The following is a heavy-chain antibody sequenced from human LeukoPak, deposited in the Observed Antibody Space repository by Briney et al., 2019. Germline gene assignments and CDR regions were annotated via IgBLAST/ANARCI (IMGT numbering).Heavy chain of an antibody. CDR2: IIPIFGTA. CDR1: GGTFSSYA. J-gene: IGHJ6*03. D-gene: IGHD5-18*01. V-gene: IGHV1-69*05. Sequence: GASVKVSCKASGGTFSSYAISWVRQAPGQGLEWMGGIIPIFGTANYAQKFQGRVTITTDESTSTAYMELSSLRSEDTAVYYCARDAYEYSYGSPGYYYYYMDVWGTGTTVTVSS. CDR3: ARDAYEYSYGSPGYYYYYMDV.